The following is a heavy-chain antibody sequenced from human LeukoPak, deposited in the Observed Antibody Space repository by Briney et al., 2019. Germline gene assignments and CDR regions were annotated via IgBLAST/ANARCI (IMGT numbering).Heavy chain of an antibody. CDR1: GFTFSSYG. D-gene: IGHD3-16*01. CDR3: ARDWGSGTGGHFDY. J-gene: IGHJ4*02. V-gene: IGHV3-33*01. Sequence: GGSLRLSCAASGFTFSSYGMHWVRQAPGKGLEWVAVIWYDGSNKYYADSVKGRFTISRDNSKNTLYLQMNSLRAEDTAVYYCARDWGSGTGGHFDYWGQGTLVTVSS. CDR2: IWYDGSNK.